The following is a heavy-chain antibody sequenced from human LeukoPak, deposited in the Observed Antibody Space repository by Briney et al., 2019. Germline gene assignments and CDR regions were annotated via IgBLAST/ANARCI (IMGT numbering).Heavy chain of an antibody. CDR1: GFTFDDYA. CDR3: AKDRTVYDSSGLDY. Sequence: PGRSLRLSCTASGFTFDDYAIHWVRQAPGKGLEWVSGIGWNSGSIGYADSVKGRFTISRDNAKNSLYLQMNSLIAEDTALYYCAKDRTVYDSSGLDYWGQGTLVTVSS. J-gene: IGHJ4*02. CDR2: IGWNSGSI. D-gene: IGHD3-22*01. V-gene: IGHV3-9*01.